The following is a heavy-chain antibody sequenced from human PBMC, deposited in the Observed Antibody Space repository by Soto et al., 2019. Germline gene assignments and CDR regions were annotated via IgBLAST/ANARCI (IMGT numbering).Heavy chain of an antibody. CDR1: GFTFSSYA. Sequence: QVQLVESGGGVVQPGRSLRLSCAASGFTFSSYAMHWVRQAPGKGLEWVAVISYDGSNKYYADSVKGRFTISRDNSKNALYLQMNSLRAEDTAGYYCARDRDGVIYFDYWGQGTLVTVSS. CDR3: ARDRDGVIYFDY. CDR2: ISYDGSNK. J-gene: IGHJ4*02. V-gene: IGHV3-30-3*01. D-gene: IGHD3-16*02.